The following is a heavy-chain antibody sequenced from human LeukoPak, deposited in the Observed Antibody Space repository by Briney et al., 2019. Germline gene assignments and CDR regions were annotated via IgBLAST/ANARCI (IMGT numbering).Heavy chain of an antibody. CDR1: GFTFSSYV. Sequence: PGGSLRLSCAASGFTFSSYVMHWVRQAPGKGLEWVAIISYDGSNEYYADSLKGRFTISRDNSKNTLYLQINSLRPEDTAVYYCARDYYYGSGNYYNHALDYWGQGTLLTVSS. CDR2: ISYDGSNE. J-gene: IGHJ4*02. CDR3: ARDYYYGSGNYYNHALDY. V-gene: IGHV3-30*04. D-gene: IGHD3-10*01.